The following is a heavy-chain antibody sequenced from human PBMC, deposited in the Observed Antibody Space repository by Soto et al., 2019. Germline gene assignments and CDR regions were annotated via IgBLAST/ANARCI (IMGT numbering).Heavy chain of an antibody. V-gene: IGHV3-15*07. Sequence: EVQLVESGGGLVKPGGSLRLSCAASGFIFSNAWMNWVRQAPGKGLEWVGRIKSKTDGGTTDYAATVKGRFTISRDDSKTTLHLEMNSLKTEDTAMYYCVNMPWGWGQGTLVTVSS. CDR3: VNMPWG. J-gene: IGHJ4*02. D-gene: IGHD3-16*01. CDR1: GFIFSNAW. CDR2: IKSKTDGGTT.